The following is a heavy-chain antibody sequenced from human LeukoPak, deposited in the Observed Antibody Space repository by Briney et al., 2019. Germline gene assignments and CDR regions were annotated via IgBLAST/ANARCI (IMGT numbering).Heavy chain of an antibody. CDR3: ARGGGLDV. J-gene: IGHJ6*02. V-gene: IGHV3-7*03. D-gene: IGHD3-16*01. CDR1: GFTFSSYW. CDR2: INHNGNVN. Sequence: GGSLRLPCAASGFTFSSYWMNWARQAPGKGLVWVASINHNGNVNYYVDSVKGRFTISRDNAKNSLYLQMSNLRAEDTAVYFCARGGGLDVWGQGATVTVSS.